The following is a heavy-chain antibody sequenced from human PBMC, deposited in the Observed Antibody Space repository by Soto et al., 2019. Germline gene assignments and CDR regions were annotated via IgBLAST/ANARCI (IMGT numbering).Heavy chain of an antibody. D-gene: IGHD1-26*01. Sequence: GGALRLSCVDSGFRFSSSWKYWVRQGPGKGLVWVSRISSDGRSTSYADSVKGRFTISRDNAKNTLYLQMNSLRAEDTAVYYCISVGPSFDYWGPGTLVTVS. CDR1: GFRFSSSW. CDR2: ISSDGRST. J-gene: IGHJ4*02. V-gene: IGHV3-74*01. CDR3: ISVGPSFDY.